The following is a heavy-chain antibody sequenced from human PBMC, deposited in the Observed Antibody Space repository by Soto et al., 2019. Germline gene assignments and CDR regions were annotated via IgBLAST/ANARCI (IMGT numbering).Heavy chain of an antibody. D-gene: IGHD5-12*01. CDR3: ARGGGRGYNELDP. J-gene: IGHJ5*02. CDR2: INPNSGGT. CDR1: GYTFPAYY. V-gene: IGHV1-2*02. Sequence: GASVKVSCKASGYTFPAYYMHWVRQAPGQGLEWMGWINPNSGGTYHAQNFQGRVTMTRDTSTTTAYMELASLRSDDTAVYYCARGGGRGYNELDPWGHGTLVTVSS.